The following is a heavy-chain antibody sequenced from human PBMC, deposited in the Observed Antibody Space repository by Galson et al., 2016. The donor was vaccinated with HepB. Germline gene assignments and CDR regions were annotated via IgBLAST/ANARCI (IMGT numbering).Heavy chain of an antibody. Sequence: PALVKPTQTLTLTCTFSGFSLSTSGVGVGWIRQPPGKALEWLALIYWDDDKRYSPSLESRLTITRGAAKNQVVLTMTDMDPVDTATYYCAHRPYSNGWYYFYYWGQGALVTVSS. CDR1: GFSLSTSGVG. CDR2: IYWDDDK. CDR3: AHRPYSNGWYYFYY. V-gene: IGHV2-5*02. D-gene: IGHD6-19*01. J-gene: IGHJ4*02.